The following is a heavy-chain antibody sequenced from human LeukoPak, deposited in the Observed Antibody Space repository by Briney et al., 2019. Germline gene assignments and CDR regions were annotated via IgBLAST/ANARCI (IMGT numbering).Heavy chain of an antibody. CDR2: ISASGRT. J-gene: IGHJ5*02. CDR1: GASISRHY. CDR3: ARHRENSYESSHMGFDP. V-gene: IGHV4-4*09. Sequence: SETLSLTCVVSGASISRHYWSWIRQPPGKGREWIGYISASGRTNYNPALKSRVTISGDTSNNQFSLRLTSATAADTAVYYCARHRENSYESSHMGFDPWGPGTLVTVSS. D-gene: IGHD3-22*01.